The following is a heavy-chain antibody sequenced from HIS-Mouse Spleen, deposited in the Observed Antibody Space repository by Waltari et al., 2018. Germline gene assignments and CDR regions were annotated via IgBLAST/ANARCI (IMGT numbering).Heavy chain of an antibody. V-gene: IGHV3-30*18. CDR2: ISYDGSNK. D-gene: IGHD7-27*01. CDR1: GFTFSSYG. CDR3: AKWEYTGDRDY. Sequence: QVQLVESGGGVVQPGRSLRLSCAASGFTFSSYGMPWVRQAPGKGLEWVAVISYDGSNKYYADSVKGRFTISRDNSKNTLYLQMNSLRAEDTAVYYCAKWEYTGDRDYWGQGTLVTVSS. J-gene: IGHJ4*02.